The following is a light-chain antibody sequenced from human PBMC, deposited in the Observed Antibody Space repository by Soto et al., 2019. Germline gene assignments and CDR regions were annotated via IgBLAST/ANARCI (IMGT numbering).Light chain of an antibody. J-gene: IGLJ1*01. CDR2: QDS. Sequence: SYELTQPPSVSVSPGQTASITCSGDKLGAKYACWYQQKPGQSPVLAIYQDSKRLSGIPERFSGSNSGNTATLTISGTQSMDEADYYCQAWDSSTYVFGTGTKLTVL. V-gene: IGLV3-1*01. CDR1: KLGAKY. CDR3: QAWDSSTYV.